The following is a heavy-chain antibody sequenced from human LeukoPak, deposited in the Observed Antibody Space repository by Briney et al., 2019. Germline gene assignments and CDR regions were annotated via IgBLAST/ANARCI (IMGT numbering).Heavy chain of an antibody. D-gene: IGHD2-2*01. J-gene: IGHJ5*02. V-gene: IGHV4-30-2*01. CDR1: GGSISSDGYS. CDR2: IYYSGST. Sequence: PSETLSLTCAVSGGSISSDGYSWSWLRQPPGTGLEWIGYIYYSGSTYYNPSLKSRVTISVDRSKTQFSLKLSSVTAADTAVYYCARERSTYAGAPENWFDPWGQGILVTVSS. CDR3: ARERSTYAGAPENWFDP.